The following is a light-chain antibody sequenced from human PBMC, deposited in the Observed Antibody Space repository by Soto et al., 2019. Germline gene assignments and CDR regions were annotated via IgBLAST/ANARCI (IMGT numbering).Light chain of an antibody. CDR1: QSISSW. CDR3: QQYNSYPWT. V-gene: IGKV1-5*01. Sequence: DIQMTQSPSSLSASVGDRVTITCRASQSISSWLAWYQQKPGKAPKLLTYDASSLESGVPSRFSGSGSGTEFTLTISSLQPDDFATYYCQQYNSYPWTFCQGTKVDIK. J-gene: IGKJ1*01. CDR2: DAS.